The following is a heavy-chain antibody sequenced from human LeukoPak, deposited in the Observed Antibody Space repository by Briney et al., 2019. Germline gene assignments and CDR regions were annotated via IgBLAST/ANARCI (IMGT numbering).Heavy chain of an antibody. D-gene: IGHD3-3*01. Sequence: SETLSLTCTVSGGSISSSYWSWIRQPPGKGLEWIGYIYYSGSTNYNPSLKSRVTISVDTSKNQFSLKLSSVTAADTAVYYCARYNYDFWSGYSKWFNPWGQGTLVTVSS. CDR3: ARYNYDFWSGYSKWFNP. V-gene: IGHV4-59*01. CDR2: IYYSGST. J-gene: IGHJ5*02. CDR1: GGSISSSY.